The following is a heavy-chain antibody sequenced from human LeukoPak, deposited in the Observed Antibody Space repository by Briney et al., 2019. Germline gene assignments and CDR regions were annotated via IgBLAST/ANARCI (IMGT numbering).Heavy chain of an antibody. CDR1: GYSFTSNY. CDR3: ARDQEAFDY. V-gene: IGHV1-46*01. CDR2: IYPRDGST. J-gene: IGHJ4*02. Sequence: ASVKVSCKASGYSFTSNYIHRVRQAPGQGLEWMGMIYPRDGSTSYAQKFQGRVTATRDTSTSTVHMELSGLRSEDTAVYYCARDQEAFDYWGQGTLVTVSS.